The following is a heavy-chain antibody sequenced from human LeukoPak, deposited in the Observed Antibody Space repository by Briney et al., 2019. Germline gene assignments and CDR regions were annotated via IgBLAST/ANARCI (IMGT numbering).Heavy chain of an antibody. D-gene: IGHD6-19*01. CDR3: AKDKYSSGWYYFDY. CDR2: ISWNSGSI. V-gene: IGHV3-9*03. Sequence: PGGSLRLSCAASGFTFDYYAMHWVRQAPGKGLEWVSGISWNSGSIGYADSVKGRFTISRDNAKNSLYLQMNGLRAEDMALYYCAKDKYSSGWYYFDYWGQGTLVTVSS. J-gene: IGHJ4*02. CDR1: GFTFDYYA.